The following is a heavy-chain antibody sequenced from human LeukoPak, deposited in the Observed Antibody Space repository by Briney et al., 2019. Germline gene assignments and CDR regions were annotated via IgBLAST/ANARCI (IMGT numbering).Heavy chain of an antibody. CDR2: IYTSGST. CDR1: GGSISSGSYY. D-gene: IGHD7-27*01. CDR3: ARQSTNWGNWFDP. V-gene: IGHV4-61*02. Sequence: SETLSLTCTVSGGSISSGSYYWSRIRQPGGKGLGWIGRIYTSGSTNYTPSLKSRVTISVDTSKNQFSLKLSSVTAADTAVYYCARQSTNWGNWFDPWGQGTLVTVSS. J-gene: IGHJ5*02.